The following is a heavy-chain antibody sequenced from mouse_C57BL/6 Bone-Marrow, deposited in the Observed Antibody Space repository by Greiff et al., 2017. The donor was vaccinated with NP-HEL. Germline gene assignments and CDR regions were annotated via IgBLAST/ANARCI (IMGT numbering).Heavy chain of an antibody. Sequence: VQLQQSGAELVRPGASVKLSCKASGYTFTDYYINWVKQRPGQGLEWIARIYPGSGNTYYNEKFKGKATLTAEKSSSTAYMQLSSLTSEDSAVYFCAREGGWLLLFAYWGQGTLVTVSA. CDR2: IYPGSGNT. V-gene: IGHV1-76*01. CDR1: GYTFTDYY. J-gene: IGHJ3*01. CDR3: AREGGWLLLFAY. D-gene: IGHD2-3*01.